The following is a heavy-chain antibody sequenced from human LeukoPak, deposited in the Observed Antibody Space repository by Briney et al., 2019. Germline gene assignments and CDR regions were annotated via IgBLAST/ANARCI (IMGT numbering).Heavy chain of an antibody. CDR1: GGTFSSYA. V-gene: IGHV1-69*05. J-gene: IGHJ5*02. Sequence: ASVKVSCKASGGTFSSYAISWVRQAPGQGLEWMGRIIPIFGTANYAQKFQGRVTITTDESTSTAYMELSSLRSEDTAVYYCARSIVVVVDATSWFDPWGQGTLVTVSS. D-gene: IGHD2-15*01. CDR2: IIPIFGTA. CDR3: ARSIVVVVDATSWFDP.